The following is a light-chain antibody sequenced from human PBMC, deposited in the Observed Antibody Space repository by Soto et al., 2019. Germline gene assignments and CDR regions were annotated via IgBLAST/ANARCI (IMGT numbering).Light chain of an antibody. J-gene: IGKJ1*01. CDR1: QSVSSSY. V-gene: IGKV3-20*01. CDR2: GAS. Sequence: GLTQSPGALSLSPGERATLSCRASQSVSSSYLAWYQQKPGQAPRLLIYGASTRATGIPARFSGSGSGTDFTLTISRLEPEDFAVYYCQQYGSPPTWTFGQGTKVDIK. CDR3: QQYGSPPTWT.